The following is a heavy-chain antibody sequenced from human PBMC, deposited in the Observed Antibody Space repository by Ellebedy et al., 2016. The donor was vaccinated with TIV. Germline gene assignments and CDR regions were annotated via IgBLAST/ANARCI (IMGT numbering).Heavy chain of an antibody. V-gene: IGHV4-39*07. J-gene: IGHJ6*03. D-gene: IGHD5-18*01. CDR3: ARGPYSYGYNYYYYMDV. CDR1: GGSISSSSYY. Sequence: SETLSLXXTVSGGSISSSSYYWGWIRQPPGKGLEWIGSIYYSGSTYYNPSLKSRVTISVDTSKNQFSLKLSSVTAADTAVYYCARGPYSYGYNYYYYMDVWGKGTTVTVSS. CDR2: IYYSGST.